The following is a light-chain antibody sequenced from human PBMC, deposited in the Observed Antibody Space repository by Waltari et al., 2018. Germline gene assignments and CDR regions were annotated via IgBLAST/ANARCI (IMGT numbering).Light chain of an antibody. J-gene: IGLJ3*02. V-gene: IGLV2-23*02. Sequence: QSALTQPASVSGSPCQSIPISCPGTSHDVGFYNLLSWYHHPPGKVPTLIIYEVHRRPSGVFNRFSGSKSGNTASLTVSGLLAEDEADYFCSSYTTHTPVVFGGGTKLTVL. CDR3: SSYTTHTPVV. CDR1: SHDVGFYNL. CDR2: EVH.